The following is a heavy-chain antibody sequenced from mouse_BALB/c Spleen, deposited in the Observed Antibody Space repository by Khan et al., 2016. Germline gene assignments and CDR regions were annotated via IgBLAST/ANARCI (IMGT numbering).Heavy chain of an antibody. Sequence: EVQLVESGGGLVQPKGSLKLSCAASGFTFNTYAMNWVRQAPGKGLEWVARIRSKSNNYATYYADSVKDRFTISRDDSQSMLYLQMNNLKTEDTAMYYGVGYDYDYWGQGTSVTVSS. CDR2: IRSKSNNYAT. V-gene: IGHV10-1*02. D-gene: IGHD2-4*01. CDR1: GFTFNTYA. J-gene: IGHJ4*01. CDR3: VGYDYDY.